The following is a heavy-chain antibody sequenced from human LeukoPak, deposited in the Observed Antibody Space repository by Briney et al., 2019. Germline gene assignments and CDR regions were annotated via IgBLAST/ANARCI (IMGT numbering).Heavy chain of an antibody. CDR2: IWYDGSNK. V-gene: IGHV3-33*01. J-gene: IGHJ3*02. D-gene: IGHD1-26*01. Sequence: PGRSLRLSCAASVFTFSRYGMHWVPQAPGKGLEGVADIWYDGSNKYYADSVKGRFTISRDNSKNTLYLQMNSLRAEDTAVYYCARVDLERGTRAFDIWGQGTMVTVSS. CDR1: VFTFSRYG. CDR3: ARVDLERGTRAFDI.